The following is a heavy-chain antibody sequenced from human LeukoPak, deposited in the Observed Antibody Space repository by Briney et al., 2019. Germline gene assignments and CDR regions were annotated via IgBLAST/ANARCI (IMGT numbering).Heavy chain of an antibody. CDR2: INPNSGGT. D-gene: IGHD1-1*01. J-gene: IGHJ6*03. CDR1: GYTFTGYY. CDR3: ARDRYNWNDHRDDYYYYMDV. Sequence: ASVKVSCKASGYTFTGYYMHWVRQAPGQGLEWMGWINPNSGGTNYAQKFQGRVTMTRDTSISTAYMELSRLRSDDTAVYYCARDRYNWNDHRDDYYYYMDVWGKGTTVTVSS. V-gene: IGHV1-2*02.